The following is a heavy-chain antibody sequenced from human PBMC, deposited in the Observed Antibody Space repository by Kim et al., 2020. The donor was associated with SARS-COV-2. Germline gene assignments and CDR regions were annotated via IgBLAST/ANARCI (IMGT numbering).Heavy chain of an antibody. J-gene: IGHJ4*02. Sequence: YVKARFTISRDNSKDTVYLQMNSLRAEDTAVYYCAKVGSAYCGGSCPIDYWGQGTLVTVSS. V-gene: IGHV3-33*06. CDR3: AKVGSAYCGGSCPIDY. D-gene: IGHD2-21*01.